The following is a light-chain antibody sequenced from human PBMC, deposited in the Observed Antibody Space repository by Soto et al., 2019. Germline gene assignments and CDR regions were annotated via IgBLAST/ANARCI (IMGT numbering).Light chain of an antibody. Sequence: DIQMTQSPSSLSASVGDRVTITCRASQSISSYLNRYQQKPGKAPKLLIYAASSLQSGVPSMFSGSGSVTDFTLTFSSLQPEDFATYYCQQSYSTPWTFGQGTKVDIK. CDR1: QSISSY. CDR3: QQSYSTPWT. V-gene: IGKV1-39*01. CDR2: AAS. J-gene: IGKJ1*01.